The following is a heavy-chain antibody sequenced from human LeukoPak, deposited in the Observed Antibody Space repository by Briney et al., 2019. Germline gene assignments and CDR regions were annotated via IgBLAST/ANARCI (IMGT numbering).Heavy chain of an antibody. CDR2: IKQDGSET. V-gene: IGHV3-7*01. CDR3: ARDPLDY. J-gene: IGHJ4*02. CDR1: GFTFSSYW. Sequence: GGSLRLSCVASGFTFSSYWMSWVRQAPGKGLEWVATIKQDGSETYYVDSARGRFTISRDNAQNSLFLQMNSLRVEDTGVYYCARDPLDYWGQGTLVTVPS.